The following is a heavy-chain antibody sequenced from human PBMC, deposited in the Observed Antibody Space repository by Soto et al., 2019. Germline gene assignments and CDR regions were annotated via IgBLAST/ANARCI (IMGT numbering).Heavy chain of an antibody. D-gene: IGHD3-10*01. V-gene: IGHV3-9*01. CDR2: ISWNSGSI. CDR1: GFTFDDYA. J-gene: IGHJ6*02. Sequence: PGGSLGLSCVASGFTFDDYAMHWVRQAPGKGLEWVSGISWNSGSIGYADSVKGRFTISRDNAKNSLYLQMNSLRAEDTALYYCAKNPAGGGYYGSGSSPGYYYYYYGMDVWGQGTTVTVSS. CDR3: AKNPAGGGYYGSGSSPGYYYYYYGMDV.